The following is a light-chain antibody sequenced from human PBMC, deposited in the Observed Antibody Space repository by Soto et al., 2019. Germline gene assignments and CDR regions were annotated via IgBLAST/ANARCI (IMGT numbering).Light chain of an antibody. CDR1: QSLLYSSDNRNY. Sequence: DIVMTQSPDSLAVSLGGWAAINCKSSQSLLYSSDNRNYLAWYQQKPGQPPKLLIYWASTRESGVPDQFTGSGSGTDFTLTITSLQAEDVAVYYCHQYYSSPYTFGQGNKLEIK. CDR2: WAS. V-gene: IGKV4-1*01. CDR3: HQYYSSPYT. J-gene: IGKJ2*01.